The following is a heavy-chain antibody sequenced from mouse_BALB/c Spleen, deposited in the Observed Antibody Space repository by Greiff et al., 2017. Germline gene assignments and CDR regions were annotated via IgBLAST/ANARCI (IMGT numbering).Heavy chain of an antibody. J-gene: IGHJ4*01. CDR2: ISYDGSN. Sequence: EVQLQQSGPGLVKPSQSLSLTCSVTGYSITSGYYWNWIRQFPGNKLEWMGYISYDGSNNYNPSLKNRISITRDTSKNQFFLKLNSVTTEDTATYYCARMGAYGYAMDYWGQGTSVTVSS. D-gene: IGHD1-1*01. CDR1: GYSITSGYY. CDR3: ARMGAYGYAMDY. V-gene: IGHV3-6*02.